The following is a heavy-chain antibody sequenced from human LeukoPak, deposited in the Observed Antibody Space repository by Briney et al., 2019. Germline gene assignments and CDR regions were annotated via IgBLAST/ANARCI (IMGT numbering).Heavy chain of an antibody. Sequence: PSETLSLTCTVSADSINSGGYYWSWIRQPPGKGLEWIGSIDHSGSSYYSPSLKSRVTISVDRSKNQFSLHLTSVTAADTAVYYCAREGRLTGYFGGLGFNYWGQGILVTVSS. D-gene: IGHD6-19*01. CDR3: AREGRLTGYFGGLGFNY. V-gene: IGHV4-30-2*01. CDR1: ADSINSGGYY. CDR2: IDHSGSS. J-gene: IGHJ4*02.